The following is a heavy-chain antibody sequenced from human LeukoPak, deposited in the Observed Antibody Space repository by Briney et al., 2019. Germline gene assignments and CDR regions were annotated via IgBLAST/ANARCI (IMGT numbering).Heavy chain of an antibody. D-gene: IGHD3-3*01. V-gene: IGHV3-43*01. CDR3: SWSGEAD. Sequence: SGGSLRLSCAASGFTFTDYSMHWVRQAPGKGLEWVGLANKYGGTTYADSMKGRFTISTDNAKNSVYLQMNSLRAEDTAVYYCSWSGEADWGQGTLVTVSS. CDR2: ANKYGGTT. CDR1: GFTFTDYS. J-gene: IGHJ4*02.